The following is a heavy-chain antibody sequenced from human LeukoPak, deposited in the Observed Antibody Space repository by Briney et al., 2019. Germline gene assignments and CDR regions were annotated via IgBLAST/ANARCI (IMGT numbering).Heavy chain of an antibody. D-gene: IGHD6-13*01. V-gene: IGHV3-48*01. CDR1: GFTFSTYS. CDR3: ARGTAAGTSRFDY. CDR2: ISPTSGTI. Sequence: GGSLRLSCAASGFTFSTYSMNWVRQAPGKGLQWLSYISPTSGTIHYAVSVKGRFTISRDNARNSLFLQMNSLRAEDTALYYCARGTAAGTSRFDYWGQGTLVTVSS. J-gene: IGHJ4*02.